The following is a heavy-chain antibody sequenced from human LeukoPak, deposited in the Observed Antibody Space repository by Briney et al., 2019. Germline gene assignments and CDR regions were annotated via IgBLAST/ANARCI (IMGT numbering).Heavy chain of an antibody. CDR3: ARPRYYYDSSAAFDI. V-gene: IGHV3-7*01. D-gene: IGHD3-22*01. CDR2: IKEDGSEK. Sequence: PGGSLRLSCVAPALRFENHWMTWVRQAPGKGLEWVANIKEDGSEKSYVDSVKGRFTISRDNAKNSLYLQMNSLRAEDTAVYYCARPRYYYDSSAAFDIWGQGTMVTVSS. J-gene: IGHJ3*02. CDR1: ALRFENHW.